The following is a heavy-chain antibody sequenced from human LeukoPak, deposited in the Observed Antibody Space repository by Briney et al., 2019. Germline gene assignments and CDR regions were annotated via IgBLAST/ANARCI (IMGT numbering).Heavy chain of an antibody. D-gene: IGHD6-6*01. CDR1: GFTFSSYE. V-gene: IGHV3-48*03. J-gene: IGHJ4*02. CDR2: ISSSGSTI. CDR3: AKELLDSSSSI. Sequence: GGSLRLSCAASGFTFSSYEMNWVRQAPGKGLEWVSYISSSGSTIYYADSVKGRFTISRDNSKNTLYLQMNSLRAEDTAVYYCAKELLDSSSSIWGQGTLVTVSS.